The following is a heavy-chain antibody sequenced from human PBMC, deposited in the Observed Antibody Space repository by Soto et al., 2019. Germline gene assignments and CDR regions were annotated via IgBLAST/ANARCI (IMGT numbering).Heavy chain of an antibody. CDR1: GGSFSGYY. Sequence: PSETLSLTCAVYGGSFSGYYWSWIRQPPGKGLEWIGEINHSGSTNYNPSLKSRVTISVDTSKNQFSLKLSSVTAADTAVYYCARDDSYRGHYWFDPWGQGTLVTVSS. CDR2: INHSGST. D-gene: IGHD5-18*01. CDR3: ARDDSYRGHYWFDP. V-gene: IGHV4-34*01. J-gene: IGHJ5*02.